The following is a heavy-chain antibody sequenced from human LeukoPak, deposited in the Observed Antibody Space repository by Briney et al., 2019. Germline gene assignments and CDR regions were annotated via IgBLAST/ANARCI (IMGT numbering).Heavy chain of an antibody. CDR1: GFTFSRYW. CDR2: IKQGGSEK. J-gene: IGHJ3*02. V-gene: IGHV3-7*01. D-gene: IGHD3-3*01. CDR3: ARVKYYDFWSGNDAFDI. Sequence: GGSLRLSCAASGFTFSRYWMSWVCQAPGKGLEWVANIKQGGSEKYYVDSVKGRFTISRDNAKNSLYLQMNSLRAEDTAVYYCARVKYYDFWSGNDAFDIWGQGTMVTVSS.